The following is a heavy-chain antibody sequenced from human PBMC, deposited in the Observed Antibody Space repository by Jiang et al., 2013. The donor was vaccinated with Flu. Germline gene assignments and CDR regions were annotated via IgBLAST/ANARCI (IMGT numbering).Heavy chain of an antibody. D-gene: IGHD4-17*01. J-gene: IGHJ6*02. Sequence: GAEVKKPGSSVKVSCKASGGTFSSYAISWVRQAPGQGLEWMGGIIPIFGTANYAQKFQGRVTITADESTSTAYMELSSLRSEDTAVYYCASRLLTVTTDYYYYYYGMDVVGPRDHGHRLL. V-gene: IGHV1-69*01. CDR3: ASRLLTVTTDYYYYYYGMDV. CDR2: IIPIFGTA. CDR1: GGTFSSYA.